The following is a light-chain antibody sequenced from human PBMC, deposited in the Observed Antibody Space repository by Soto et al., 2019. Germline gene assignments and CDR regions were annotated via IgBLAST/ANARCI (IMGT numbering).Light chain of an antibody. J-gene: IGLJ1*01. CDR2: EVT. V-gene: IGLV2-14*01. CDR1: SSDVGTCNY. Sequence: QSVLTQPASVSGSPGQSITISCTGASSDVGTCNYVSWYQQHPGKAPKLMIYEVTNRPSGISNRFSGSKSGNTASLTISGLQADDEADYYCLSCTCTDKAVFGTGTKLTVL. CDR3: LSCTCTDKAV.